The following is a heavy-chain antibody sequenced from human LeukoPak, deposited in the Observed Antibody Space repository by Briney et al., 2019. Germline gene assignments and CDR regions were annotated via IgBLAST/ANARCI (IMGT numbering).Heavy chain of an antibody. V-gene: IGHV4-4*07. J-gene: IGHJ4*02. CDR3: ARDRAAAATRFVHFDY. D-gene: IGHD6-13*01. CDR1: GGSISSYY. Sequence: PSETLSLTCTVSGGSISSYYWSWIRQPAGKGLEWIGRIYTSGSTNYNPSLKSRVTMPVDTSKNQFSLKLSSVTAADTAVYYCARDRAAAATRFVHFDYWGQGTLVTVSS. CDR2: IYTSGST.